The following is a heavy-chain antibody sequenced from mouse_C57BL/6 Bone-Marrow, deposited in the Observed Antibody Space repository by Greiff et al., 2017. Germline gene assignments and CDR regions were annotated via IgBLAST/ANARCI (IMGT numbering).Heavy chain of an antibody. V-gene: IGHV14-4*01. D-gene: IGHD2-3*01. CDR3: SSLDGNYFDF. CDR1: GFNIKDDY. J-gene: IGHJ2*01. Sequence: VQLQQSGAELVRPGASVKLSCTASGFNIKDDYIHWVNQSPEQGLEWIGWIYPEIGDTEYASKFQGKATITSDTSSHTAYLQLSSLTSEDTAVYYCSSLDGNYFDFGGQGTPLAVAS. CDR2: IYPEIGDT.